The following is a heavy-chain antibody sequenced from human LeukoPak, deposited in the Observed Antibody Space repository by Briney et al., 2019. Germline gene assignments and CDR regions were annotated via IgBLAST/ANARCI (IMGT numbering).Heavy chain of an antibody. CDR1: GGSISSYY. J-gene: IGHJ3*02. CDR2: ISYSGST. D-gene: IGHD3-3*01. Sequence: PSETLSLTCTVSGGSISSYYWSWIRQPPGKGLEWIGYISYSGSTNYNPSLKSRVTISVDTPKNQFSLKLSSVTAADTAVYYCARSKDITIFGVVTHDAFDIWGQGTMVTVSS. V-gene: IGHV4-59*01. CDR3: ARSKDITIFGVVTHDAFDI.